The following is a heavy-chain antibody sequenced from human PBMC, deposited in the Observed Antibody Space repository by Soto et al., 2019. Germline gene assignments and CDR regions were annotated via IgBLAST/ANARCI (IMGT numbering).Heavy chain of an antibody. Sequence: PGGSLSLSCAASGFTFSSYGMHWVRQAPGKGLEWVAVISYDGSNKYYADSVKGRFTISRDNSKNTLYLQMNSLRAEDTAVYYCAKVSVYDAFDIWGQGTMVTVSS. CDR2: ISYDGSNK. CDR1: GFTFSSYG. J-gene: IGHJ3*02. V-gene: IGHV3-30*18. CDR3: AKVSVYDAFDI.